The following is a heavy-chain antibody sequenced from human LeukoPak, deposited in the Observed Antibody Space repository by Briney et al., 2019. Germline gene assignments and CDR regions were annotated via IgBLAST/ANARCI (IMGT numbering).Heavy chain of an antibody. Sequence: GGSLRLSCAASGFTFSSYEMNWVRQAPGKGLEWVSYISSSGSTIYYADSVKGRFTISRDNAKNSLYLQMNSLRAEDTAVYYCARNIVATIFGSDAFDIWGQGTLVTVSS. D-gene: IGHD5-12*01. CDR2: ISSSGSTI. J-gene: IGHJ3*02. CDR3: ARNIVATIFGSDAFDI. V-gene: IGHV3-48*03. CDR1: GFTFSSYE.